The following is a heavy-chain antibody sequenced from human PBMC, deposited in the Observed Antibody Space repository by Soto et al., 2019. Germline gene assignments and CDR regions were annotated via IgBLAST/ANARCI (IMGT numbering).Heavy chain of an antibody. CDR3: ARAEVDY. CDR2: MTSDGRTI. J-gene: IGHJ4*02. V-gene: IGHV3-74*01. Sequence: RRLSCAASGFIFGNFWMHWVRQAPGKGPEWVSRMTSDGRTIQYADSVKGRFTVSRDNAKSTMSLEMNSLRVEDTAVYYCARAEVDYWGPGTLVTVS. CDR1: GFIFGNFW.